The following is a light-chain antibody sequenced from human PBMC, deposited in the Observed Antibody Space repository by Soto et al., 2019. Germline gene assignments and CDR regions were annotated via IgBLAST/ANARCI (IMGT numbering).Light chain of an antibody. CDR1: QSVLYSSNNKNY. J-gene: IGKJ2*01. CDR2: WAS. Sequence: DIVMTQSPDSLAVSLGGGATINCKSSQSVLYSSNNKNYLAWYQQKPGQPPKLLIYWASTRESGVPDRFSGSGSGTDFTLTINSLQAEDVAVYYCLQYFYSPRTFGQGTKLQIK. V-gene: IGKV4-1*01. CDR3: LQYFYSPRT.